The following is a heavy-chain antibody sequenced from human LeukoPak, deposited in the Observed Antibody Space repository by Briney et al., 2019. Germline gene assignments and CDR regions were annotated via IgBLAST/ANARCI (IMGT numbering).Heavy chain of an antibody. Sequence: GASVKVSCKASGGTFSSYAISWVRQAPGQGLEWMGGIIPIFGTANYAQKFQGRVTITTDESTSTAYMELGSLRSEDTAVYYCARGGRSVGGSSSSKSYYYYYYMDVWGKGTTVTVSS. V-gene: IGHV1-69*05. CDR2: IIPIFGTA. CDR3: ARGGRSVGGSSSSKSYYYYYYMDV. D-gene: IGHD6-6*01. J-gene: IGHJ6*03. CDR1: GGTFSSYA.